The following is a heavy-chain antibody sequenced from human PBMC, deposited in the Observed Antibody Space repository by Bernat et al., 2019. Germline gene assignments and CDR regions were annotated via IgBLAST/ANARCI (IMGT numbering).Heavy chain of an antibody. J-gene: IGHJ4*02. CDR3: ARDYGDYAKALDY. Sequence: EVQLVESGGGLVQPGGSLRLSCAASGFTVSSNYMSWVRQAPGKGLEWVSLIYSGGITYYADSVKGRFTISRDNSKNTLNLQMNSLRAEDTAVYYCARDYGDYAKALDYWGQGTLVTVSS. CDR2: IYSGGIT. D-gene: IGHD4-17*01. V-gene: IGHV3-66*01. CDR1: GFTVSSNY.